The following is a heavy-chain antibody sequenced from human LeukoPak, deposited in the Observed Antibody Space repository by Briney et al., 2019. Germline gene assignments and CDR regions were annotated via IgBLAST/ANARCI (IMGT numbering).Heavy chain of an antibody. CDR2: IYHSGST. J-gene: IGHJ6*02. CDR3: ARDLGIAAAGTMDV. D-gene: IGHD6-13*01. CDR1: GGSISSSNW. V-gene: IGHV4-4*02. Sequence: PSGTLSLTCAVSGGSISSSNWWSWVRQPPGKGLEWIGEIYHSGSTNYNPSLKSRVTISVDKSKNQFSLKLSSVTAADTAVYYCARDLGIAAAGTMDVWGQGTTVTVSS.